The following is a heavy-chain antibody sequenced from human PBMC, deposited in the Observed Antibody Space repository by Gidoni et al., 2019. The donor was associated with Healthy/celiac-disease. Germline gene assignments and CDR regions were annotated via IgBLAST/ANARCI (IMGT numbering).Heavy chain of an antibody. J-gene: IGHJ6*03. CDR2: ISSSSSTI. Sequence: EVQLVESGGGLVQPGGSLRLSGAAAGFTFSSYSMNWVRQAPGKGLEWVSYISSSSSTIYYADSVKGRFTISRDYATNSLYLHMNSLRDEDTAVYYCARDECPAAAGIYYYYYMDVWGKGTTVTVSS. CDR1: GFTFSSYS. V-gene: IGHV3-48*02. CDR3: ARDECPAAAGIYYYYYMDV. D-gene: IGHD6-13*01.